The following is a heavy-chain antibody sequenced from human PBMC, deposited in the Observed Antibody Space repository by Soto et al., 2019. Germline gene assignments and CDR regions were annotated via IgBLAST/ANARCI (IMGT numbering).Heavy chain of an antibody. CDR2: ISSSSSYT. Sequence: QVQLVESGGGLVKPGGSLRLSCAASGFTFSDYYMSWIRQAPGKGLEWVSYISSSSSYTNYADSVKGRFTISRDNAKNSLYLQMNRLRAEDTAVYYCARAQTIIDDFWSGYYYFDSWGQGTLVTVSS. J-gene: IGHJ4*02. CDR1: GFTFSDYY. CDR3: ARAQTIIDDFWSGYYYFDS. D-gene: IGHD3-3*01. V-gene: IGHV3-11*06.